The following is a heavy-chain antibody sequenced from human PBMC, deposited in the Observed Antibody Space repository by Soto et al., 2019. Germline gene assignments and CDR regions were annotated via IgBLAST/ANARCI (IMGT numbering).Heavy chain of an antibody. CDR3: ARGGGSTFNWFDP. CDR1: DGSISSFNYF. D-gene: IGHD2-15*01. CDR2: LYYSGNT. Sequence: QLQLQESGPGLVKPSETLSLTCTVSDGSISSFNYFWGWIRQPPGKGLEWIGSLYYSGNTYYNPSLQSRVTISVDTSKKQCTLTLRSVTAADTAVYYCARGGGSTFNWFDPWGQGTLVTVSP. V-gene: IGHV4-39*01. J-gene: IGHJ5*02.